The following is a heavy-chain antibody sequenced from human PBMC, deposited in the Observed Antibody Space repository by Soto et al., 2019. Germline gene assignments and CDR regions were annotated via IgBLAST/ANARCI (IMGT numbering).Heavy chain of an antibody. Sequence: PGGSLRLSCAASGFTFSSYGMHWVRQAPGKGLEWVAVISYDGSNKYYADSVKGRFTISRDNSKNTLYLQMNSLRAEDTAVYYCAKDLAAPAPYFDYYYGMDVWGQGTTVTVSS. D-gene: IGHD2-15*01. CDR3: AKDLAAPAPYFDYYYGMDV. CDR1: GFTFSSYG. V-gene: IGHV3-30*18. CDR2: ISYDGSNK. J-gene: IGHJ6*02.